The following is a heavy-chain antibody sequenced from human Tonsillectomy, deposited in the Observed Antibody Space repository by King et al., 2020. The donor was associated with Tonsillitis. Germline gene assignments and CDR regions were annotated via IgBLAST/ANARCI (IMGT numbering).Heavy chain of an antibody. J-gene: IGHJ3*02. Sequence: VQLVESGGGLVQPGGSLRLSCAASGFTFSRSWMNWVRQAPGKGLEWVASIKEDGSEKYYVDSVKGRFTMSRDNAQNSLYLQMNSLRVEETAVYYCVRDMMRGAFDIWGQGTMVTVSS. D-gene: IGHD3-16*01. CDR2: IKEDGSEK. CDR3: VRDMMRGAFDI. CDR1: GFTFSRSW. V-gene: IGHV3-7*01.